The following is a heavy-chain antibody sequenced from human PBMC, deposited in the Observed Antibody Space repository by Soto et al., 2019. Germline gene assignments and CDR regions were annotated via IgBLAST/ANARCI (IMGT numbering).Heavy chain of an antibody. Sequence: EVQLLESGGGLVQPGGSLRLSCAASGFTFSTYAMNWVRQAPGKGLEWVSGISGSGDSTYYADSVKGRFTVSRDNSKNTLYLHMNSLRGEYTAVFYCAKERSSGWSFDYWGQGTLVTVSP. CDR3: AKERSSGWSFDY. CDR2: ISGSGDST. J-gene: IGHJ4*02. CDR1: GFTFSTYA. D-gene: IGHD6-19*01. V-gene: IGHV3-23*01.